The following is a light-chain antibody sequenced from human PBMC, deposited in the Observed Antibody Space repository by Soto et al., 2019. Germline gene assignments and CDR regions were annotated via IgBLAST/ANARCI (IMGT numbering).Light chain of an antibody. CDR3: QQYNSWPLT. J-gene: IGKJ4*01. Sequence: DIQMTQSPSTVSASVGDRVTITCRASQSFSSWLAWYQQKPGKAPKLLIYKASSLESGVPSRFSGSGSGTELTLTISSLQPDDFATYYCQQYNSWPLTFGGGTKVEI. V-gene: IGKV1-5*03. CDR1: QSFSSW. CDR2: KAS.